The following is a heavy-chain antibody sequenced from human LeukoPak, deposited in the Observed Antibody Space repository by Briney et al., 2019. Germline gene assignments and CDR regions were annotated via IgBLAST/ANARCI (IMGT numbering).Heavy chain of an antibody. CDR3: ARDQDALDY. CDR2: ISYDGSNK. V-gene: IGHV3-30-3*01. Sequence: GRSLRLSCAASGFTFSSYAMHWVRQAPGKGLEWVAVISYDGSNKYYADSVKGRFTISRDNSKNTLYLQMNSLRAEDTAVYYCARDQDALDYWGQGTLVTVSS. D-gene: IGHD2-2*01. CDR1: GFTFSSYA. J-gene: IGHJ4*02.